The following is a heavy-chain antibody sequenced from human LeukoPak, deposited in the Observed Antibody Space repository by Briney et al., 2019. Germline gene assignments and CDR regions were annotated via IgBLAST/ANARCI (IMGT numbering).Heavy chain of an antibody. Sequence: GGSLRLSCAASGFTFSSYAMSWVRRAPGKGLEWVSAISGSGGSTYYADSVKGRFTISRDNSKNTLYLQMNSLRAEDTAVYYCAKENYYGSGSYYPGVDYWGQGTLVTVSS. CDR3: AKENYYGSGSYYPGVDY. V-gene: IGHV3-23*01. CDR2: ISGSGGST. CDR1: GFTFSSYA. J-gene: IGHJ4*02. D-gene: IGHD3-10*01.